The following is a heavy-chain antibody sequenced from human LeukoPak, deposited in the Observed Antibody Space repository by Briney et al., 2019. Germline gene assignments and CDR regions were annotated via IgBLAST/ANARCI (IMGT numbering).Heavy chain of an antibody. J-gene: IGHJ3*02. CDR1: GGSISSYY. Sequence: SEALSLTCTVSGGSISSYYWSWIRQPPGKGLEWIGYIYYSGSTNYNPSLKSRVTISVDTSKNQFSLKLSSVTAADTAVYYCARGWSRDAFDIWGQGTMVTVSS. CDR2: IYYSGST. V-gene: IGHV4-59*01. CDR3: ARGWSRDAFDI. D-gene: IGHD6-13*01.